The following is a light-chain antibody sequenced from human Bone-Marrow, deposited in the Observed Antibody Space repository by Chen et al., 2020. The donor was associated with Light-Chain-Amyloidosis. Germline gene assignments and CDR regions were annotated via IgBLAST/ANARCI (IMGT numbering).Light chain of an antibody. CDR3: AAWDGSLSGYV. Sequence: QSVLPQPPSASGTQGQWVTFSCSGARPNIVINYVYCYQHFPGADPTLPIHRNNQRPSGVPDRFSAAKSGTSAFLAISGLRSEDEADYYCAAWDGSLSGYVFGTGTKVIVL. CDR2: RNN. CDR1: RPNIVINY. J-gene: IGLJ1*01. V-gene: IGLV1-47*01.